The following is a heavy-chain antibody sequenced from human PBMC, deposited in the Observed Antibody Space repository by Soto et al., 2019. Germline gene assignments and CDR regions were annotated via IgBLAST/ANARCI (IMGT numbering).Heavy chain of an antibody. CDR1: GYTFTSYA. CDR2: INTNTGNP. V-gene: IGHV7-4-1*01. Sequence: ASVKVSCKASGYTFTSYAMNWVRQAPEQGLEWMGWINTNTGNPTYAQGFTGRFVFSLDTSVSTAYLQICSLKAEDTAVYYCARQLINWNEQIDAFDIWGQGTMVTVSS. J-gene: IGHJ3*02. D-gene: IGHD1-20*01. CDR3: ARQLINWNEQIDAFDI.